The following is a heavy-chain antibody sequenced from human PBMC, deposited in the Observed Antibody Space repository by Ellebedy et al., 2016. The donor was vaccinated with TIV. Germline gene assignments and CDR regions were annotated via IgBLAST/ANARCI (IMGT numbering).Heavy chain of an antibody. J-gene: IGHJ6*02. CDR2: VRSDGTTK. D-gene: IGHD3-16*01. Sequence: GESLKISCATSGFSVSGMHWVRQAPGQGLEWVAFVRSDGTTKYYIDSVKGRFTISRDSSKNTLDLQMNSLRPEDTGVYYCVKGAYPVPTVMAVWGQGTMVTVSS. V-gene: IGHV3-30*02. CDR1: GFSVSG. CDR3: VKGAYPVPTVMAV.